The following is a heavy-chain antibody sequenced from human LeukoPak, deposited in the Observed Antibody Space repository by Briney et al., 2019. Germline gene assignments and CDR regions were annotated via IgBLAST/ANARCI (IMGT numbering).Heavy chain of an antibody. J-gene: IGHJ6*02. V-gene: IGHV1-8*01. D-gene: IGHD1-1*01. Sequence: ASVKVSCKASGYTFTSYDINWVRQATGQGLEWMGWMNPNSGNTGYAQKLQGRVTMTRNTSITTAYMELSSLTSEDTAVYYCARETNPYYYYYGMDVWGQGTTVTVSS. CDR3: ARETNPYYYYYGMDV. CDR1: GYTFTSYD. CDR2: MNPNSGNT.